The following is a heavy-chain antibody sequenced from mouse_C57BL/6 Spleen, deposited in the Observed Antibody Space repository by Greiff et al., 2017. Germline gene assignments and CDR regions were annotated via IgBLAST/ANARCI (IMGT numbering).Heavy chain of an antibody. CDR2: IYPGSGST. Sequence: QVQLQQPGAELVKPGASVKMSCKASGYTFTSYWITWVKQRPGQGLEWIGDIYPGSGSTNYNEKFKSKATLTLDTSSSTAYMQLSSLTSEDSAVYYCAMGATMVTTGLFDYWGQGTTLTVSS. V-gene: IGHV1-55*01. CDR3: AMGATMVTTGLFDY. CDR1: GYTFTSYW. D-gene: IGHD2-2*01. J-gene: IGHJ2*01.